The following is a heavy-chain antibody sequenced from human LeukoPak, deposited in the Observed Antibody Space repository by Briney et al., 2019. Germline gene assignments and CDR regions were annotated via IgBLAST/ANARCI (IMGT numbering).Heavy chain of an antibody. CDR2: MFGTGSP. D-gene: IGHD5-12*01. CDR1: GDSMNNYY. V-gene: IGHV4-4*07. CDR3: ARGLRWASGTDWDLEH. J-gene: IGHJ4*02. Sequence: MSSETLSLTCTVSGDSMNNYYWIWIRQPAGRGLEWIGRMFGTGSPDYNPSLKSRLTMSVDTFRNQFSLKLTSVTAADTAIYYCARGLRWASGTDWDLEHWGQGALVTVSS.